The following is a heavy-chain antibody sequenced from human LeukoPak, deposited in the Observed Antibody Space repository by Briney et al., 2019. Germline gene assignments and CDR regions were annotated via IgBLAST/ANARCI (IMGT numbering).Heavy chain of an antibody. CDR1: GVTVSTSY. V-gene: IGHV3-66*01. D-gene: IGHD4-11*01. Sequence: PGGSLRLTCAASGVTVSTSYMSWVRQAPGKGLEWVSIMYSGGGTDYADSVKGRFTISRDNSKNTLYLQMNSLRAEDTAVYYCARDPSPNYSDYGHWGQGTLVTVSS. J-gene: IGHJ4*02. CDR2: MYSGGGT. CDR3: ARDPSPNYSDYGH.